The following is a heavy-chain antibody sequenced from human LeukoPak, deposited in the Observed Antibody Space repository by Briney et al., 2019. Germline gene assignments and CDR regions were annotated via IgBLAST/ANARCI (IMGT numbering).Heavy chain of an antibody. CDR3: AKDRRGSGYYFDY. D-gene: IGHD1-26*01. V-gene: IGHV3-30*02. Sequence: TGGSLRLSCAASGFTFSSYGMHWVRQAPGKGLEWVAFIRYDGSNKYYADSVKGRFTISRDNSKNTLYLQMNSLRAEDTAVYYCAKDRRGSGYYFDYWGQGTLVTVSS. J-gene: IGHJ4*02. CDR1: GFTFSSYG. CDR2: IRYDGSNK.